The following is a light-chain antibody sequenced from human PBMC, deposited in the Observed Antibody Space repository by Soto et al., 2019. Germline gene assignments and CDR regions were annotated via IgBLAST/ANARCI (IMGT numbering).Light chain of an antibody. J-gene: IGLJ2*01. CDR3: AAWDDSLSGVL. V-gene: IGLV1-47*01. Sequence: QSVLTQPTSASGTPGQRVTISCSGSSSNIGSNTVNWYQQLPGTAPKLLIYRNNQRPSGVPERFSGSKSGTSAYLAISELRSEDEADYYCAAWDDSLSGVLFGGGTKLTVL. CDR2: RNN. CDR1: SSNIGSNT.